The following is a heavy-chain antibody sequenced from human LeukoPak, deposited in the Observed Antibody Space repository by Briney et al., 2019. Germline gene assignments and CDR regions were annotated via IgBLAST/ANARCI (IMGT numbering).Heavy chain of an antibody. V-gene: IGHV4-59*01. CDR1: GGSISSYY. CDR3: ARDRYGYSSGFE. Sequence: SETLSLTCTVSGGSISSYYWSWIRQPPGKGLEWIGYIYYSGSTNYNPSLKSRVTISVDTSKNQFSLKLSSVTAADTAVYYCARDRYGYSSGFEWGQGTLVTVSS. D-gene: IGHD6-19*01. J-gene: IGHJ4*02. CDR2: IYYSGST.